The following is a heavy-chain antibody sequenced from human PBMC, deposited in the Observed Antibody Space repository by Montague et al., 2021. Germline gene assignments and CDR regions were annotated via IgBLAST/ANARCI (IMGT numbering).Heavy chain of an antibody. CDR1: GAYISNYN. CDR2: IAHTGDT. V-gene: IGHV4-4*08. D-gene: IGHD2-15*01. Sequence: SETLSLTCTVSGAYISNYNWFWIRQPPGKGLEWIGYIAHTGDTNXNPSLKSRVTISVDTSKNQFSLRLSAVTAADTAVYYCARSLYCIGGSCYSGFDPWGQGTLVTVSS. J-gene: IGHJ5*02. CDR3: ARSLYCIGGSCYSGFDP.